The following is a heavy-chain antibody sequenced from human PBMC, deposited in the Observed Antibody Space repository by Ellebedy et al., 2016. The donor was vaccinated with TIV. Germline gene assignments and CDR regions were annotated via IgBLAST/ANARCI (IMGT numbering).Heavy chain of an antibody. CDR3: ARDRISASGIFDY. J-gene: IGHJ4*02. D-gene: IGHD6-13*01. Sequence: GESLKISCAASGFSFDRYGMHWVRQAPGKGLEWVAVIWFDGSNKYYADSVKGRFTISRDNSKNTLYLQMNSLRAEDTAVYYCARDRISASGIFDYWGQGTLVTVSS. CDR2: IWFDGSNK. V-gene: IGHV3-33*01. CDR1: GFSFDRYG.